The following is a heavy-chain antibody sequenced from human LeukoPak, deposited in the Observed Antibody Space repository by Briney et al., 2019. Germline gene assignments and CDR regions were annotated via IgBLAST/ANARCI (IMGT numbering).Heavy chain of an antibody. CDR3: AKGSSEGAYFGY. J-gene: IGHJ4*02. CDR1: GFTFSSYA. D-gene: IGHD3-16*01. V-gene: IGHV3-23*01. CDR2: ISGSGGST. Sequence: GGSRRLSWAGAGFTFSSYAMSWVRQAPGKGLEWVSGISGSGGSTYYADSVRGRFTISRDNSKNTLYLQINSLRVEDTAVYYCAKGSSEGAYFGYWGQGTLVTVSS.